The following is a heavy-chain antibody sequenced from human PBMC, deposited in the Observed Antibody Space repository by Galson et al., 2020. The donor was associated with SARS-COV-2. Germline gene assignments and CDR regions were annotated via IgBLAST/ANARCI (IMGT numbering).Heavy chain of an antibody. J-gene: IGHJ4*02. CDR2: IYWYDAK. Sequence: SGPTLVKPTHTLTLTCTFSGFSLSTSGVGVGWIRQPPGKALEWLALIYWYDAKRYSPSLKSRLTVTKDTSKNQVVLTMTNMDPVDTATYYCAHNGAGDHFRLYGVQYYFDYWGQGTLVTVSS. CDR1: GFSLSTSGVG. V-gene: IGHV2-5*01. D-gene: IGHD3-10*01. CDR3: AHNGAGDHFRLYGVQYYFDY.